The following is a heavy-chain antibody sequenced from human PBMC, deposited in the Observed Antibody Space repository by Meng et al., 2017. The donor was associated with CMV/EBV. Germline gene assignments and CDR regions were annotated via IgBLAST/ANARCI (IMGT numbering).Heavy chain of an antibody. CDR3: ARDQKNYDFWSGYYFRGYYYYYYGMDV. Sequence: GSLRLPFSASGFPFSSYSMHRVRQAPGQGLEWVAVISYDGSNKYYADSVKGRFTISRDNSKNTLYLQMNSLRAEDTAVYYCARDQKNYDFWSGYYFRGYYYYYYGMDVWGQGTTVTVSS. CDR1: GFPFSSYS. V-gene: IGHV3-30*04. CDR2: ISYDGSNK. J-gene: IGHJ6*02. D-gene: IGHD3-3*01.